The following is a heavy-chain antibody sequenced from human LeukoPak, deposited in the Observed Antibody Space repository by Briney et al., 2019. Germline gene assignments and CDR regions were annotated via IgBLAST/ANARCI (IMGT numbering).Heavy chain of an antibody. V-gene: IGHV3-30*04. CDR2: ISYDGSNK. CDR1: GFTFSSYA. CDR3: ARGGDSNYYDFWSGYPY. J-gene: IGHJ4*02. Sequence: RRSLRLSCAASGFTFSSYAMHWVRQAPGKGLEWVAVISYDGSNKYYADSVKGRFTISRDNSKNTLYLQMNSLRAEDTAVYYCARGGDSNYYDFWSGYPYWGQGTLVTVSS. D-gene: IGHD3-3*01.